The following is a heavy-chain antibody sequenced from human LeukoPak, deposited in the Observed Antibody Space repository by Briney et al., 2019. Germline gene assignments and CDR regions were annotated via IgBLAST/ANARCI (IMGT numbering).Heavy chain of an antibody. CDR2: INPNSGGT. CDR1: GYTFTGYY. CDR3: ARGVSSSWYYFDY. J-gene: IGHJ4*02. V-gene: IGHV1-2*02. Sequence: AXVKVSCKASGYTFTGYYMHWVRQAPGQGLEWMGWINPNSGGTNYAQKFQGRVTMTRDTSISTAYMELSRLRSDDTAVYYCARGVSSSWYYFDYWGQGTLVTVSS. D-gene: IGHD6-13*01.